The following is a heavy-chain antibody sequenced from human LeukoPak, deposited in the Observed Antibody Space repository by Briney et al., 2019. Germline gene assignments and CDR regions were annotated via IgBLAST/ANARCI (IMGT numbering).Heavy chain of an antibody. V-gene: IGHV3-21*01. J-gene: IGHJ4*02. CDR1: GFTFSSYA. Sequence: GGSLRLSCAASGFTFSSYAMSWVRQAPGKGLEWVSSISSSSSYIYYADSVKGRFTISRDNAKNSLYLQMNSLRAEDTAVYYCARTFGVVGVSDYWGQGTLVTVSS. D-gene: IGHD3-3*01. CDR2: ISSSSSYI. CDR3: ARTFGVVGVSDY.